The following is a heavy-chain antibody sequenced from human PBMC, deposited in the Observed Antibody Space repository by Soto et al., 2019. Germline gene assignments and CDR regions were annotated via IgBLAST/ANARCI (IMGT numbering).Heavy chain of an antibody. CDR1: GFTFSNSG. J-gene: IGHJ4*02. D-gene: IGHD3-10*01. Sequence: PGGSLRLSCSTSGFTFSNSGMYWVRQAPGKGLEWVAVIWYDGSQKYYVDSVKGRFTISRDDSKNTLYLQMNSLRAEDTGVYYCARVRDLLHYADYWGQGTLVTVSS. V-gene: IGHV3-33*01. CDR2: IWYDGSQK. CDR3: ARVRDLLHYADY.